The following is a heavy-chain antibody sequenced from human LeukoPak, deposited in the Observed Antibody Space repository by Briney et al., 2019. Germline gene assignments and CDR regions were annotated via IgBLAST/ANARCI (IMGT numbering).Heavy chain of an antibody. CDR1: GGSINSGDYS. D-gene: IGHD3-22*01. Sequence: PSETLSLTCAVSGGSINSGDYSWSWIRQPPGKGLEWIGHISHSGSTYYNPSLKSRVTISVDTSKNQFSLRLSSVTAADTAVYFCARGLMYSGSSGFYYSLGSSNWFDPWGQGTLVTVSS. CDR3: ARGLMYSGSSGFYYSLGSSNWFDP. CDR2: ISHSGST. J-gene: IGHJ5*02. V-gene: IGHV4-30-2*01.